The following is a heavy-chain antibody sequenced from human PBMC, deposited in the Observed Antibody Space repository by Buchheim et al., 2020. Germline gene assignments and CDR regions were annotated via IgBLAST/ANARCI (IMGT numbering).Heavy chain of an antibody. V-gene: IGHV7-4-1*02. Sequence: QVQLVQSGSELKKPGASVKASCKASGYTFTSYAMNWVRQAPGQGLEWMGWINTNTGNPTYAQGFTGRFVFSLDTSVSPAYLQISSLKAEDTAVYYCARAPSYYDFWSGLMPPDYYYCMDVWGKGTT. J-gene: IGHJ6*03. D-gene: IGHD3-3*01. CDR3: ARAPSYYDFWSGLMPPDYYYCMDV. CDR1: GYTFTSYA. CDR2: INTNTGNP.